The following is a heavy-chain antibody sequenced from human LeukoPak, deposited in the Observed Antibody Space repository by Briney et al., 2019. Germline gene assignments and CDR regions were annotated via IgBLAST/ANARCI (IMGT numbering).Heavy chain of an antibody. CDR3: ARESSGRPPVRC. V-gene: IGHV3-53*01. J-gene: IGHJ4*02. CDR1: GFTVSSNY. D-gene: IGHD3-22*01. CDR2: MYGGGST. Sequence: GGSLRLSCAASGFTVSSNYMSWVRQAPGKGLGWVSIMYGGGSTKYADSVKGRFTISRDNSKNTLYLQMNRLRGEDTAVYYCARESSGRPPVRCWGQGTLVTASS.